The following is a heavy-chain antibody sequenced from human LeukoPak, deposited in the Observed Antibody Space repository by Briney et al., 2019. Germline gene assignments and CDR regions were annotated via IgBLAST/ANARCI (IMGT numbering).Heavy chain of an antibody. V-gene: IGHV3-21*01. CDR1: GFTFSSCS. Sequence: GSLRLSCAASGFTFSSCSMNWVRQAPGPGLEWVSFISSGSTYMYYADSVQGRFTIFRVNAQKSMYLQMNSLRAEDTAVYYCGRVGGRSKAAKGDAFDIWGQGTMVVVSS. CDR2: ISSGSTYM. D-gene: IGHD6-6*01. J-gene: IGHJ3*02. CDR3: GRVGGRSKAAKGDAFDI.